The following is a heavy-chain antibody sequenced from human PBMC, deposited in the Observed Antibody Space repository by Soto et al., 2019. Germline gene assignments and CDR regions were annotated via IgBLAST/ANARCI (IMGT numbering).Heavy chain of an antibody. J-gene: IGHJ4*02. V-gene: IGHV3-66*01. CDR3: ARSRVAGPFDY. D-gene: IGHD6-19*01. CDR1: GFTVSSNY. CDR2: IYSGGST. Sequence: EVQLVESGGGLVQPGGSLRLSCAASGFTVSSNYMSWVRQAPGKGLEWVSVIYSGGSTYYADSVKGRFTISRDNSKNTLYLQMNSLRAEDTAVYYGARSRVAGPFDYWGQGTLVTVSS.